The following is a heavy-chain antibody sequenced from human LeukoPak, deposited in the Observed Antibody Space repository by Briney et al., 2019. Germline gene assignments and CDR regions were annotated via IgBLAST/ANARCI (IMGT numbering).Heavy chain of an antibody. CDR3: GRNSSGDAFDV. CDR1: GYTFISYD. D-gene: IGHD6-19*01. J-gene: IGHJ3*01. Sequence: GASVKVSCKASGYTFISYDISWVRQAPGQGLEWMGWINSYTGNTNYAQKLQGRVAMTTDTSTSTAYMELRSLRSDDTAVYYCGRNSSGDAFDVWGQGTMVTVSS. CDR2: INSYTGNT. V-gene: IGHV1-18*01.